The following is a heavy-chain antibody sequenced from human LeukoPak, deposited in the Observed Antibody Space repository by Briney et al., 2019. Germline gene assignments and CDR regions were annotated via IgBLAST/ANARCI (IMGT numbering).Heavy chain of an antibody. J-gene: IGHJ4*02. Sequence: SETLSLTCTVSGGSISSSSYYWGWIRQPPGKGLEWIGSIYYGGSTYYNPSLKSRVTISVDTSKNQFSLKLSSVTAADTAVYYCARHPRTASFDYWGQGTLVTVSS. CDR3: ARHPRTASFDY. CDR1: GGSISSSSYY. CDR2: IYYGGST. V-gene: IGHV4-39*01.